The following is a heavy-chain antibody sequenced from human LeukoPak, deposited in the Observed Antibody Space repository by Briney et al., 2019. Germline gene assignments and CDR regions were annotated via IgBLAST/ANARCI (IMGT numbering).Heavy chain of an antibody. V-gene: IGHV4-38-2*01. J-gene: IGHJ6*03. CDR3: ASSSSSFYYYYMDV. Sequence: SETLSLTCAVSGYSISSGYYWGWIRPPPGKGLEWIGMIYHSGSTYYNPSLKRRVTISVDTSKNQLYLKLSSVTAADTAVYYCASSSSSFYYYYMDVWGKGTTVTVSS. CDR1: GYSISSGYY. D-gene: IGHD6-6*01. CDR2: IYHSGST.